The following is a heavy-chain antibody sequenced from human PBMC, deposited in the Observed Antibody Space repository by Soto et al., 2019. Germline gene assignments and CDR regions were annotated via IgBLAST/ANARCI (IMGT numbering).Heavy chain of an antibody. V-gene: IGHV3-21*01. CDR2: ISSSSSYI. Sequence: EVQLVESGGGLVKPGGSLRLSCAASGFTFSSYSMNWVRQAPGKGLEWVSSISSSSSYIYYADSVKGRFTISRDNAKNSLYRKMNSLRPEDTAMYYCARDTIRLLEWLTTEDVDALDIWGQGPIVTV. J-gene: IGHJ3*02. CDR1: GFTFSSYS. D-gene: IGHD3-3*01. CDR3: ARDTIRLLEWLTTEDVDALDI.